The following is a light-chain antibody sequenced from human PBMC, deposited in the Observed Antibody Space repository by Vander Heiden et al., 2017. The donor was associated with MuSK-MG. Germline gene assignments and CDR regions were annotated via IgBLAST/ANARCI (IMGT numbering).Light chain of an antibody. CDR3: QQYGRSPVT. Sequence: EIVLTQSPGTLPLPPGERATLTRSDTQPVRSSYLAWYQQKPGQAPRLLIYGGTSRATGIPGRVRGRGSWEGFTLTISRLEPGNFGVLYCQQYGRSPVTFGQGTRLGIK. V-gene: IGKV3-20*01. CDR1: QPVRSSY. J-gene: IGKJ5*01. CDR2: GGT.